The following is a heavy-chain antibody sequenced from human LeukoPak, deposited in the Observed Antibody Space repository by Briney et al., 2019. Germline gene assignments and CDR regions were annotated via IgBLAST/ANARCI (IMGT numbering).Heavy chain of an antibody. J-gene: IGHJ5*02. CDR2: FDPEDGET. CDR3: ATLRFLEWLRGS. CDR1: GYTLTSYG. Sequence: ASVKVSCKAPGYTLTSYGISWVRQAPGQGLEWMGGFDPEDGETIYAQKFQGRVTMTEDTSTDTAYMELSSLRSEDTAVYYCATLRFLEWLRGSWGQGTLVTVSS. D-gene: IGHD3-3*01. V-gene: IGHV1-24*01.